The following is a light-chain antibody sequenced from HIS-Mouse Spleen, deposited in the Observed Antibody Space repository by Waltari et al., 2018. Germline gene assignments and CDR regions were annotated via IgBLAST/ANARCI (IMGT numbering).Light chain of an antibody. Sequence: EIVLTQSPGTLSLSPGERATLSCRASQSVSSSYLAWYQQKPGQAPRLLIYGASSRATGIPDRFSGSGSGTDFTLTISRLEPEDFAVYYCQQYGSSPVTFGQWTKLEIK. CDR2: GAS. J-gene: IGKJ2*01. V-gene: IGKV3-20*01. CDR1: QSVSSSY. CDR3: QQYGSSPVT.